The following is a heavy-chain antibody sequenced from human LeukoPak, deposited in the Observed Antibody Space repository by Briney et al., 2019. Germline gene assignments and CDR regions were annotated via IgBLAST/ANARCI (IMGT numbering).Heavy chain of an antibody. CDR1: GYTFTSYY. D-gene: IGHD2-2*01. Sequence: GASVKVSCKASGYTFTSYYMHWVRQAPGQGLEWMGVINPSGGSTSYAQKFQGRVTMTRDTSTSTVYMELSSLRSEDTAVYYCAREGSYCSSTSCEEGWFDPWGQGTLVTVSS. J-gene: IGHJ5*02. CDR2: INPSGGST. CDR3: AREGSYCSSTSCEEGWFDP. V-gene: IGHV1-46*01.